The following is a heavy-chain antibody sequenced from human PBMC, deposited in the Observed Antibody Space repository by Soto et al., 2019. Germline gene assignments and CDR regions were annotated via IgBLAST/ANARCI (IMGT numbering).Heavy chain of an antibody. CDR3: ARTAAGMGGGPSYVDY. Sequence: EVQLVESGGGLVQPGGSLRLSCAASGFTVSSNYMSWVRQAPGKGLEWVSVIYSGGSTYYADSVKGRFTISRHNSKNTLYLQMKSLRAEDTAVYYCARTAAGMGGGPSYVDYWGQGTLVTVSS. CDR2: IYSGGST. J-gene: IGHJ4*02. CDR1: GFTVSSNY. V-gene: IGHV3-53*04. D-gene: IGHD6-13*01.